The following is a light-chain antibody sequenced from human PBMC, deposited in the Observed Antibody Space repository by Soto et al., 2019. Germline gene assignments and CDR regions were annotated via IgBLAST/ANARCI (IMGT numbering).Light chain of an antibody. Sequence: DIQMTQSPSSLSASVGDRVTITCRASQSISSYLNWYQQKPGKAPKPLIYAASSLQSGVPSRFSGSGSGTDFTLTISSLQPEDFATYYCQQSYSTHTFGPGTKV. J-gene: IGKJ3*01. V-gene: IGKV1-39*01. CDR2: AAS. CDR3: QQSYSTHT. CDR1: QSISSY.